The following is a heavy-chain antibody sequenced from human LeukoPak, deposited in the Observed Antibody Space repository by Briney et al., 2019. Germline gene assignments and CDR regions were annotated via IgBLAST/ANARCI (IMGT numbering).Heavy chain of an antibody. CDR2: IYTSGST. CDR1: GGSISSGSYY. J-gene: IGHJ4*02. V-gene: IGHV4-61*02. Sequence: PSQTLSLTCTLSGGSISSGSYYWSWIRQPAGKGLEWIGRIYTSGSTNYKPSLKSRVTISVDTSKNQFSLKLSSVTAADTAVYYCVRGGNKAAATFDYWGQGTLVTVSS. D-gene: IGHD2-15*01. CDR3: VRGGNKAAATFDY.